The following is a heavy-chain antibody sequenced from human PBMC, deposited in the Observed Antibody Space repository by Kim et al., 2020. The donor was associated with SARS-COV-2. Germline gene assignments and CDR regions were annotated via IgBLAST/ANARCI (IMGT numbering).Heavy chain of an antibody. CDR3: ARVVGDSSSWYSYYYYYGMDV. CDR1: GFTFSSYA. D-gene: IGHD6-13*01. V-gene: IGHV3-30*04. CDR2: ISYDGSNK. J-gene: IGHJ6*02. Sequence: GGSLRLSCAASGFTFSSYAMHWVRQAPGKGLEWVAVISYDGSNKYYVDSVKGRFTISRDNSKNTLYLQMNSLRAEDTAVYHCARVVGDSSSWYSYYYYYGMDVWGQGTTVTVSS.